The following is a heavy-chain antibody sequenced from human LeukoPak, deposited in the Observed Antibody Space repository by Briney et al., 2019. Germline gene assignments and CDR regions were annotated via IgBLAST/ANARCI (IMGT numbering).Heavy chain of an antibody. J-gene: IGHJ3*02. Sequence: KPSETLSLTCTVSGGSISSYYWSWIRQPPGKGLEWIGYIYYSGSTNYNPSLQSRVTISVDTSKNQYSLKLSSVTAADKAVYYCACSFTYSDTLDIWGQGTMVTVSS. D-gene: IGHD2-21*01. CDR1: GGSISSYY. CDR2: IYYSGST. V-gene: IGHV4-59*01. CDR3: ACSFTYSDTLDI.